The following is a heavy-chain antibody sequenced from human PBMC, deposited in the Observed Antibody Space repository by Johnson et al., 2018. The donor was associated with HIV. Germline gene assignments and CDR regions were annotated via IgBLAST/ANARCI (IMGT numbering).Heavy chain of an antibody. CDR2: INWNGGST. V-gene: IGHV3-20*04. CDR1: GVTVGSNY. Sequence: VQLMESGGGLVQPGGSLRLSCAASGVTVGSNYMSWVRQAPGKGLEWVSGINWNGGSTGYADSVKGRFTISRYNAKNSLYLQMNSLRAEDTALYYCARVRTGDFTDAFDIWGQGTMVTVSS. J-gene: IGHJ3*02. CDR3: ARVRTGDFTDAFDI. D-gene: IGHD7-27*01.